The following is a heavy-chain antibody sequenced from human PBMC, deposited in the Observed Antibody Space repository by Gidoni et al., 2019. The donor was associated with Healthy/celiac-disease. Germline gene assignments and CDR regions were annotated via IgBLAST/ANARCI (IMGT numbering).Heavy chain of an antibody. CDR3: AREGGYGSGRPVDY. CDR1: GGSISSYY. CDR2: IYYSGST. J-gene: IGHJ4*02. D-gene: IGHD3-10*01. Sequence: QVQLQESGPGLVKPSETLSLTCTVSGGSISSYYWSWIRQPPGKGLEWIGYIYYSGSTNYNPSLKSRVTISVDTSKNQFSLKLSSVTAADTAVYYCAREGGYGSGRPVDYWGQGTLVTVSS. V-gene: IGHV4-59*01.